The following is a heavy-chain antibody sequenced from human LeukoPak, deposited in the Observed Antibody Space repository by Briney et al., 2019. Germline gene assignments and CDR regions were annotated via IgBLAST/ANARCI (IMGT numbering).Heavy chain of an antibody. D-gene: IGHD3-22*01. CDR2: IKEDGSAQ. CDR3: ARDAGYDRSDY. V-gene: IGHV3-7*05. CDR1: GFTFSRSW. Sequence: QPGGSLRLSCADSGFTFSRSWMTWVRQAPGKGLEWVANIKEDGSAQNYVDSVKGRFTVSRDNAKNTLYLEMKSLRAEDTAVYYCARDAGYDRSDYWGQGTLVTVSS. J-gene: IGHJ4*02.